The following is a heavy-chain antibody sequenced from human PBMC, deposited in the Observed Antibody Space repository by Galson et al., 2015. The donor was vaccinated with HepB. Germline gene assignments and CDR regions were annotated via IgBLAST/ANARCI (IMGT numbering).Heavy chain of an antibody. Sequence: QPGDAAMKPGESLKISCKGSGYSFTSYWIGWVRQMPGKGLEWMGIIYPGDSDTTYTPSFQGQVTISADKSISTAYQQWSSRKASETTMYYCASSLAAAGPYPNFDCWGQGTLVTVSS. CDR3: ASSLAAAGPYPNFDC. V-gene: IGHV5-51*01. D-gene: IGHD6-13*01. J-gene: IGHJ4*02. CDR1: GYSFTSYW. CDR2: IYPGDSDT.